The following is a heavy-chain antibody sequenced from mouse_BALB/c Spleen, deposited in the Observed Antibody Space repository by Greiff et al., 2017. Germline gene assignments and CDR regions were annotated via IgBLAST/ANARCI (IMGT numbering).Heavy chain of an antibody. Sequence: QVHVKQSGPGLVQPSQSLSITCTVSGFSLTSYGVHWVRQSPGKGLEWLGVIWSGGSTDYNAAFISRLSISKDNSKSQVFFKMNSLQANDTAIYYCARNPLYGNYYFDYWGQGTTLTVSS. V-gene: IGHV2-2*02. CDR2: IWSGGST. J-gene: IGHJ2*01. CDR1: GFSLTSYG. D-gene: IGHD2-10*02. CDR3: ARNPLYGNYYFDY.